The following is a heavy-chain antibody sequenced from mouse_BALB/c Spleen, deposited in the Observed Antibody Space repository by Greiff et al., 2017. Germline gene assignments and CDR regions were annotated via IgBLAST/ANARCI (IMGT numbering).Heavy chain of an antibody. D-gene: IGHD2-14*01. V-gene: IGHV2-6-7*01. CDR3: ATYYRYDEGGYYAMDY. Sequence: QVQLKESGPGLVAPSQSLSITCTVSGFSLTGYGVNWVRQPPGKGLEWLGMIWGDGSTDYNSALKSRLSISKDNSKSQVFLKMNSLQTDDTARYSCATYYRYDEGGYYAMDYWGQGTSVTVSS. J-gene: IGHJ4*01. CDR1: GFSLTGYG. CDR2: IWGDGST.